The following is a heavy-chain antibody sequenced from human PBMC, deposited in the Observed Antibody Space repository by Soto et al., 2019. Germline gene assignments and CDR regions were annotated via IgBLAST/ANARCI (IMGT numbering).Heavy chain of an antibody. D-gene: IGHD2-21*02. Sequence: GGSLRLSCAASGFSFSDCAMSWVRQAPGKGLEWVSTISGSGGSTYYADSVKGRFAISRVNSKNTLYLQMNSLRAEDTAVYYCAKETNTARRGYFDNCGQGAVLTISS. CDR1: GFSFSDCA. CDR2: ISGSGGST. CDR3: AKETNTARRGYFDN. V-gene: IGHV3-23*01. J-gene: IGHJ4*01.